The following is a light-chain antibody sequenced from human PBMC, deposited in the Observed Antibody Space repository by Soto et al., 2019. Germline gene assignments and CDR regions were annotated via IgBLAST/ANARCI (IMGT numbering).Light chain of an antibody. CDR2: LNSDGSH. CDR1: SGHSNYA. V-gene: IGLV4-69*01. Sequence: QSVLTQSPSASASLGASVKLTCTLSSGHSNYAIAWHQQQPEKGPRYLMKLNSDGSHDKGDGIPDRFSGSSSGAERYLTISSLQSEDEADYYCQTWGTGTVVFGGGTKVTVL. CDR3: QTWGTGTVV. J-gene: IGLJ2*01.